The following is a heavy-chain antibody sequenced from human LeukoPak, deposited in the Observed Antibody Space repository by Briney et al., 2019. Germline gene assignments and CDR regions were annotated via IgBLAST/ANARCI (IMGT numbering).Heavy chain of an antibody. J-gene: IGHJ5*02. V-gene: IGHV1-2*06. CDR1: GYTCTGYY. CDR2: INPNSGGT. Sequence: VSEKVSCKASGYTCTGYYMHWVRQAAGQWLEWMGRINPNSGGTNYAQKFQGRVTMTRDTSISTAYMELSRLRSDDTAVYYCARGRIAVAGTRWLDPWGQGTLVTVSS. D-gene: IGHD6-19*01. CDR3: ARGRIAVAGTRWLDP.